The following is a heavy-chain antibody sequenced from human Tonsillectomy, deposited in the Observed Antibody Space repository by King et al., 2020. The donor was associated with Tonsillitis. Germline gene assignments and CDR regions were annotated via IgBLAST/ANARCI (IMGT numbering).Heavy chain of an antibody. V-gene: IGHV4-4*07. Sequence: QLQESGQGLWRPSRTRSSPCPFLGAPFNSYYGSGFRNPSGQGLECFGLFFPSGGPNTTPPLKIQATIYLDTPKNQFSLKLNSVTAADTAVYYCARVSSHYFYDSSGYQYTYWYLDVWGKGTTVTVSS. CDR3: ARVSSHYFYDSSGYQYTYWYLDV. CDR2: FFPSGGP. D-gene: IGHD3-22*01. CDR1: GAPFNSYY. J-gene: IGHJ6*03.